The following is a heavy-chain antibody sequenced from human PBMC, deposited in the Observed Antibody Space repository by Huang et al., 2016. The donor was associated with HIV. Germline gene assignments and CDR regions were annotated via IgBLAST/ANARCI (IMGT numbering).Heavy chain of an antibody. D-gene: IGHD3-3*01. CDR3: ARRWDYDVWSGSSYYFGS. V-gene: IGHV4-39*01. CDR2: IYYSGTT. CDR1: GGSIDNRNSY. J-gene: IGHJ4*02. Sequence: QLQLQESGPGQVKPSETLSLTCTVSGGSIDNRNSYWGWIRQPPGKGLEWMGNIYYSGTTYYHPSLKSRVTISVDTSNTKCSLRVDSGTAADTAVYDCARRWDYDVWSGSSYYFGSWGQGTLVTVSS.